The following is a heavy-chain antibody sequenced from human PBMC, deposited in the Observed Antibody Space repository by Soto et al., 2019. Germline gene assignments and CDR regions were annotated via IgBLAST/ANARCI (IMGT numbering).Heavy chain of an antibody. CDR3: ARQYGSGSFDY. CDR1: GYSFPVYW. V-gene: IGHV5-51*01. D-gene: IGHD3-10*01. Sequence: PGESLKISCKASGYSFPVYWIGWVRQMPGQGLEWMGIIYPGDSDIRYSPSFQGQVTISADKSITTAYLQWSSLKASDTAMYYCARQYGSGSFDYWGQGTLVTVSS. J-gene: IGHJ4*02. CDR2: IYPGDSDI.